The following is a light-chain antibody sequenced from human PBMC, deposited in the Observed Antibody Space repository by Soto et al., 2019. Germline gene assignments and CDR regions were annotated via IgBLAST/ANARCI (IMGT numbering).Light chain of an antibody. CDR3: SSYTGGSTLKGG. CDR1: SSDVGGYNY. J-gene: IGLJ3*02. Sequence: QSALTQPASVSGSPGQSITISCTGTSSDVGGYNYVSWYQQHPGKAPKLMIYDVSNRPSGVSNRFSGSKSGNTASLTISGLQAEDEVVYYSSSYTGGSTLKGGFGGGPKLT. V-gene: IGLV2-14*01. CDR2: DVS.